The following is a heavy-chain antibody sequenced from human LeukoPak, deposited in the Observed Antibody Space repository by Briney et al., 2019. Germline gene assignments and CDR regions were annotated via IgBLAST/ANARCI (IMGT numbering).Heavy chain of an antibody. D-gene: IGHD4-17*01. CDR3: ARPSGVTTSEVAFDI. CDR1: GYSFTSYW. Sequence: GESLKISCKGSGYSFTSYWIGWVRQMPGKGLEWMGIIYPGDSDTRYSPSFQGQVTISAGKSISTAYLQWSSLKASDTAVYYCARPSGVTTSEVAFDIWGQGTMVTVSS. V-gene: IGHV5-51*01. J-gene: IGHJ3*02. CDR2: IYPGDSDT.